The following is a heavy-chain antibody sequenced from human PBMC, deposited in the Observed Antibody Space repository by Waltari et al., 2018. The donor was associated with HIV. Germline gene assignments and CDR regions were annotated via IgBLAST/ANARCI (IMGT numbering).Heavy chain of an antibody. CDR2: IYHSGST. Sequence: QVQLQESGPGLVKPSETLSLTCAVSGYSISSGYYWGWIRQPPGKGLEWIGSIYHSGSTYYNPSLKSRVTISVDTSKNQFSLKLSSVTAADTAVYYCAREGTTSPGAHFDYWGQGTLVTVSS. V-gene: IGHV4-38-2*02. CDR3: AREGTTSPGAHFDY. J-gene: IGHJ4*02. D-gene: IGHD1-7*01. CDR1: GYSISSGYY.